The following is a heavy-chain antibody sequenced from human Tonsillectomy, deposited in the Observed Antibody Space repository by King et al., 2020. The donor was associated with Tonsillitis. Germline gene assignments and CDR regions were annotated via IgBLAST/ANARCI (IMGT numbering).Heavy chain of an antibody. J-gene: IGHJ6*03. Sequence: QLVQSGAEVKKPGASVKVSCKASEYSFSSYYMHWVRQAPGQGLEWMGIINPSGGSTTYSQKFQDRVTMTRDTSTSTVYMERSSLSPEDTAVYFCARDSSGLVGLSHTHFHFFYMDVWGKGTTVTVSS. CDR1: EYSFSSYY. D-gene: IGHD2-2*01. CDR2: INPSGGST. V-gene: IGHV1-46*01. CDR3: ARDSSGLVGLSHTHFHFFYMDV.